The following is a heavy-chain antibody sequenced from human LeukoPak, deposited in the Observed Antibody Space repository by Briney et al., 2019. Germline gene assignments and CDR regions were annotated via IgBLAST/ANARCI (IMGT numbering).Heavy chain of an antibody. CDR3: VRISRSFVVATDWFFDL. Sequence: SGPTLVNPTQTLTLTCTFSGFSLNTHREGVGWIRQPPGKALEGLALIYWDDDKRYSPSLRTRLTITKDTSKNQVVLTMTNMASVDTGTYFCVRISRSFVVATDWFFDLWGRGTLVTVSS. V-gene: IGHV2-5*04. J-gene: IGHJ2*01. CDR2: IYWDDDK. CDR1: GFSLNTHREG. D-gene: IGHD2-21*02.